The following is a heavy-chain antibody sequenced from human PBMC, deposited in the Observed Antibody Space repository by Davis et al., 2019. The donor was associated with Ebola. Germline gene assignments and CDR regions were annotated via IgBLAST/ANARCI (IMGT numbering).Heavy chain of an antibody. J-gene: IGHJ4*02. CDR1: GYIFSNHY. CDR3: ARLGSTSWSELDY. Sequence: ASVKVSCKTSGYIFSNHYMSWVRQAPGHGLEGMGIIDPSDGSTTDTQDLEGRVAFTRDTSTNTVYMELSDLRSEDTAVYYCARLGSTSWSELDYWGQGSLVTVSS. D-gene: IGHD2-2*01. CDR2: IDPSDGST. V-gene: IGHV1-46*04.